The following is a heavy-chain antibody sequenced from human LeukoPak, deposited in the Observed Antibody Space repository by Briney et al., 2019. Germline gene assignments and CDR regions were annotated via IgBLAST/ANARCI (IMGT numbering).Heavy chain of an antibody. Sequence: ASVKVSCKASQYSFTDYAVHWVRQAPGQRLEWVGWIDAGNGRTKYSQRYQGRLTIIRDTSATTAYMELSGLTSEDTARYYCARGRRTDVARGSYYFDYWGQGTLVSVSS. CDR3: ARGRRTDVARGSYYFDY. D-gene: IGHD3-10*01. J-gene: IGHJ4*02. V-gene: IGHV1-3*01. CDR1: QYSFTDYA. CDR2: IDAGNGRT.